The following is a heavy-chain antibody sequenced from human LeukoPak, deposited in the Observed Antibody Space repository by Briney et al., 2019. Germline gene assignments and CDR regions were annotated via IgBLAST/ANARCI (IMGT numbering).Heavy chain of an antibody. CDR2: ISYDGSNK. V-gene: IGHV3-30-3*01. Sequence: GGSLRLSCAASGFTFSSYAMHWVRQAPGKGLEWVAVISYDGSNKYYADSVKGRFTISRDNSKNTLYLQMSSLRAEDTAVYYCARDKYLGHYGMDVWGQGTMVTVSS. D-gene: IGHD2/OR15-2a*01. CDR3: ARDKYLGHYGMDV. J-gene: IGHJ6*02. CDR1: GFTFSSYA.